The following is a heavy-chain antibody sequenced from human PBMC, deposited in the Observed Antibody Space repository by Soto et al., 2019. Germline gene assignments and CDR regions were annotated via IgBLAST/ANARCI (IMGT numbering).Heavy chain of an antibody. CDR1: GGTGSTSL. J-gene: IGHJ4*02. D-gene: IGHD3-22*01. Sequence: QVQLVQSGAEVKKPGSSVTVSCKASGGTGSTSLISLVRQAPGQGLEWMGGIIPLFGTPNYAQKFQGRVTITADESTSSVYMELNSLRSEDTAMSYCARRYTDYDDHSYYVDSLGPGTQVTVSS. CDR3: ARRYTDYDDHSYYVDS. CDR2: IIPLFGTP. V-gene: IGHV1-69*01.